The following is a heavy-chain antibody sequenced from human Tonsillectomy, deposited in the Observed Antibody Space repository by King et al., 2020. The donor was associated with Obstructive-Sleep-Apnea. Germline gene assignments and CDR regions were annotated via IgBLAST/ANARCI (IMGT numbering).Heavy chain of an antibody. CDR1: GFIFSDYY. CDR3: ARGRWNDYFDY. V-gene: IGHV3-11*01. J-gene: IGHJ4*02. Sequence: VQLVESGGGLVRPGGSLRLSCAGSGFIFSDYYMAWIRQAPGKGLEWISHLSSSGRTIHYADSAKGRFTISRDNAKNSLYLQMSSLRAEDTAVYYCARGRWNDYFDYWGQGTLVTVSS. D-gene: IGHD1-1*01. CDR2: LSSSGRTI.